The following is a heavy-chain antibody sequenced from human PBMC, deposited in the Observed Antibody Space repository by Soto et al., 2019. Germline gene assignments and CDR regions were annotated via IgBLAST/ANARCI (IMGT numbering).Heavy chain of an antibody. CDR1: GFTFSDYY. CDR3: ARMKYDILTGYYNQNGMGV. V-gene: IGHV3-11*01. CDR2: ISSSGSTI. Sequence: GGSLRLSCAASGFTFSDYYMSWIRQAPGKGLEWVSYISSSGSTIYYADSVKGRFTISRDNAKNSLYLQMNSLRAEDTAVYYCARMKYDILTGYYNQNGMGVWGQGTTVTVSS. J-gene: IGHJ6*02. D-gene: IGHD3-9*01.